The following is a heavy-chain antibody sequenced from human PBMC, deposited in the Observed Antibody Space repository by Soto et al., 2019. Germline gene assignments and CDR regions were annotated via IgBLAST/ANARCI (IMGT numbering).Heavy chain of an antibody. D-gene: IGHD3-3*01. CDR1: GFTFSSYA. J-gene: IGHJ4*02. Sequence: GGSLRLSCAASGFTFSSYAMSWVRQAPGKGLEWVSAISGSGGSTYYADSVKGRFTISRDNSKNTLYLQMNSLRAEDTAVYYCAKDLFWSGYLPRLDYWGQGTLVTVSS. CDR2: ISGSGGST. CDR3: AKDLFWSGYLPRLDY. V-gene: IGHV3-23*01.